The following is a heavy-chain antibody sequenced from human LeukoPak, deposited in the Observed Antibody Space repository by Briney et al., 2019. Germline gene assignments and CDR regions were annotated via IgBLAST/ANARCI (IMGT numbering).Heavy chain of an antibody. CDR1: GYTFISYD. CDR3: ARGLYYYDSNGRTPYDY. J-gene: IGHJ4*02. CDR2: MNPNSGIT. Sequence: ASVKVSCKASGYTFISYDINWVRQATGQGLEWMAWMNPNSGITGCAQKFQGRVSMTRNTSISTAYMELSSLKSEDTAVYYCARGLYYYDSNGRTPYDYWGQGTLVTVSS. V-gene: IGHV1-8*01. D-gene: IGHD3-22*01.